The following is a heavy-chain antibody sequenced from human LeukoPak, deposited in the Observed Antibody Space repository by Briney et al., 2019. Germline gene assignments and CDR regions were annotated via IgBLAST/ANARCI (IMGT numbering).Heavy chain of an antibody. CDR3: ARSVADESLFDY. Sequence: SETLSLTCTVSGGSVSSGSYYWSWIRQPPGKGLEWIGYIYYSGSTNYNPSLKSRVTISVDTSKNQFSLKLSSVTAADTAVYYCARSVADESLFDYWGQGTLVTVSS. D-gene: IGHD6-19*01. J-gene: IGHJ4*02. V-gene: IGHV4-61*01. CDR2: IYYSGST. CDR1: GGSVSSGSYY.